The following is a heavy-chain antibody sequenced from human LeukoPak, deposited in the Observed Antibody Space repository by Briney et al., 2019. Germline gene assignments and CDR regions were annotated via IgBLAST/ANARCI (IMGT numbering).Heavy chain of an antibody. CDR1: GGSISSYY. CDR3: TRGSASYGIRNRFDP. D-gene: IGHD1-26*01. CDR2: IYYSGST. J-gene: IGHJ5*02. Sequence: PSETLSLTCTVSGGSISSYYWSWIRQPPGKGLEWIGYIYYSGSTNYNPSLKSRVTISVDTSKNQFSLKLSSVTAADTAVYYRTRGSASYGIRNRFDPWGQGTLVTVSS. V-gene: IGHV4-59*01.